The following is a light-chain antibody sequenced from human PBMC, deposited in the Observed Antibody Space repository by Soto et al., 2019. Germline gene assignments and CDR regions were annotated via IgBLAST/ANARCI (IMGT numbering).Light chain of an antibody. CDR1: QTVIRNY. J-gene: IGKJ5*01. V-gene: IGKV3-20*01. Sequence: EIVLTQSPDTLSLSPGERVTLSCRASQTVIRNYLAWHQQKPGQTPRLLVYGASSRATGIPDRFSGSGYGTDFNLTITRLQHADFEVYYCKQNRTSPIRFGKGTRREIK. CDR3: KQNRTSPIR. CDR2: GAS.